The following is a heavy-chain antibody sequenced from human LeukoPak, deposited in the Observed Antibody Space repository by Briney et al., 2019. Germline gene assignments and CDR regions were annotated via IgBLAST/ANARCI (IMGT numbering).Heavy chain of an antibody. J-gene: IGHJ4*02. CDR1: GGSISSSSYY. D-gene: IGHD6-13*01. CDR3: ARVSHSGSWSSFDY. Sequence: SETLSLTCTVSGGSISSSSYYWGWIRQPPGKGLEWIGSVYYSGSTYYNPSLKSRVTISVDTSKNQFSLKLSSVTAADTAVYYCARVSHSGSWSSFDYWGQGTLVTVSS. CDR2: VYYSGST. V-gene: IGHV4-39*07.